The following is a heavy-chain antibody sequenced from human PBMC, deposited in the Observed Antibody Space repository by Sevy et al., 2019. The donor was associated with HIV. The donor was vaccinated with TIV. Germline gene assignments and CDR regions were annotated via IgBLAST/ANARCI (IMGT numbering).Heavy chain of an antibody. V-gene: IGHV4-39*01. CDR2: VHYSGRT. J-gene: IGHJ4*02. Sequence: SETLSLTCTVSGGSISSGNYLWSWIRQTPGKGLEWIGTVHYSGRTYYNPSLKSRVTISEDTSKNQFSLNLNSVTAAATAVYFCARNFDYWGQGTLVTVSS. CDR3: ARNFDY. CDR1: GGSISSGNYL.